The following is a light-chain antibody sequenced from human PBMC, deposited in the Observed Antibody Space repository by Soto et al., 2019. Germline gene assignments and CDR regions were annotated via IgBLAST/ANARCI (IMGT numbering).Light chain of an antibody. J-gene: IGLJ3*02. CDR2: EAN. CDR3: CSFAGGATFV. Sequence: QSALTQPASVSGSPGQSITISCTGTNNDVGGYNLVSWYQQYPGKAPKLVIYEANKRPSGVSDRFSGSRSGNTASLTISALQVEDEAVYSCCSFAGGATFVFGGGTKLPVL. V-gene: IGLV2-23*02. CDR1: NNDVGGYNL.